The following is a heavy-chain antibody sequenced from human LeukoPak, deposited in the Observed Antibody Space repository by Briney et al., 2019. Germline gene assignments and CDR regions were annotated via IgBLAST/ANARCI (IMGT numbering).Heavy chain of an antibody. Sequence: GASVTVSCQVSGYTLTELSMHGVRQAPGKGREWMGGFDPEDGETIYAQKFESRVTMTTDTSTSTAYMELRSLRSDDTAVYYCARTTVTTHYNWFDPWGQGTLVTVSS. D-gene: IGHD4-17*01. CDR3: ARTTVTTHYNWFDP. V-gene: IGHV1-24*01. CDR1: GYTLTELS. J-gene: IGHJ5*02. CDR2: FDPEDGET.